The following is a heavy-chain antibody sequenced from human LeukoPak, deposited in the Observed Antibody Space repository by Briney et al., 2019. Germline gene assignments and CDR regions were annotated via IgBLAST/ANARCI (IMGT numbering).Heavy chain of an antibody. Sequence: PGGSLRLSCAASGLTFSDYNMNWVRQAPGKGLEWLSYISSSGGTTYYADSVKGRFTISRDNSKNTLDLQMNSLRAEDTAVYYCARSADYSSSPFDYWGQGTLVTVSS. CDR2: ISSSGGTT. V-gene: IGHV3-48*01. CDR1: GLTFSDYN. D-gene: IGHD6-13*01. J-gene: IGHJ4*02. CDR3: ARSADYSSSPFDY.